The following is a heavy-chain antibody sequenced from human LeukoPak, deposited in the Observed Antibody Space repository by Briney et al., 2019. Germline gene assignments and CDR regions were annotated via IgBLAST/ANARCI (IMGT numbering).Heavy chain of an antibody. CDR2: IRYDGINK. Sequence: GGSLRLSCAVSAFTFSDYGMHWVRQAPGKGLECVAFIRYDGINKYYSDSVKGRFTISRDNSKNTLYLQMNSLRAEDTAVYYCARRAGIQLWKQRDAFDIWGQGTMVTVSS. CDR3: ARRAGIQLWKQRDAFDI. CDR1: AFTFSDYG. V-gene: IGHV3-30*02. D-gene: IGHD5-18*01. J-gene: IGHJ3*02.